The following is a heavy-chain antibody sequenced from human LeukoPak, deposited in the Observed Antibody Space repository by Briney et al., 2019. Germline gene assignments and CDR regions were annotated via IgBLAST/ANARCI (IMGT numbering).Heavy chain of an antibody. J-gene: IGHJ4*02. CDR3: ATDRDTRWQNRFDS. D-gene: IGHD1-14*01. V-gene: IGHV4-34*01. Sequence: PSETLSLTCAVYGGSFSGYYWSWIRQPPGKGLEWSGEINHSGSTNYNPSLKSRVTISVDTSKNQFSLKLSSVTAADTAVYYCATDRDTRWQNRFDSWGQGTLVTVSS. CDR1: GGSFSGYY. CDR2: INHSGST.